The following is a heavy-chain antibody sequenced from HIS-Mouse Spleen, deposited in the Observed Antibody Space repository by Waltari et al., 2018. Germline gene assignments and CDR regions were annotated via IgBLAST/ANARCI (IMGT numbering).Heavy chain of an antibody. V-gene: IGHV4-39*07. CDR2: IYYSGST. D-gene: IGHD2-15*01. Sequence: QLQLQESGPGLVKPSETLSLPCTVSGGSISSSSYYWGWYRRPPGKGLEWIGSIYYSGSTYYNPSLKSRVTISVDTSKNQFSLKLSSVTAADTAVYYCASGVVVAATAVHFDYWGQGTLVTVSS. CDR1: GGSISSSSYY. CDR3: ASGVVVAATAVHFDY. J-gene: IGHJ4*02.